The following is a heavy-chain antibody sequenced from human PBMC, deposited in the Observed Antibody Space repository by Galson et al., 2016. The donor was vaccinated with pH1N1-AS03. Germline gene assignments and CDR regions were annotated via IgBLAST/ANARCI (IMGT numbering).Heavy chain of an antibody. CDR1: GFSLRTSGMG. CDR2: IYWNDDE. CDR3: ARGILANYDFWSGPFNWFDA. D-gene: IGHD3-3*01. J-gene: IGHJ5*02. V-gene: IGHV2-5*01. Sequence: PALVKPTQSLTLTCTFSGFSLRTSGMGVGWIRQSPGEALEWLALIYWNDDERYNPSLKNRLTIAKDASKNQVVLTMTNMDPVDTATYYCARGILANYDFWSGPFNWFDAWGQGILVTVSS.